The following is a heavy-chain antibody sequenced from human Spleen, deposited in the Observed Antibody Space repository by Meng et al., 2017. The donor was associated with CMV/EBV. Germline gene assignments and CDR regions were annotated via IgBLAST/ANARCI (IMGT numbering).Heavy chain of an antibody. V-gene: IGHV1-18*01. D-gene: IGHD1-26*01. CDR1: CYTFTSYG. Sequence: CKTSCYTFTSYGINWVRQAPGQGLEWMGWISAYNGNTNYAQNLQGRVTMTTDTSTSTAYMELRSLRSDDTAVYYCARGGRSGSYYYWGQGTLVTVSS. CDR3: ARGGRSGSYYY. J-gene: IGHJ4*02. CDR2: ISAYNGNT.